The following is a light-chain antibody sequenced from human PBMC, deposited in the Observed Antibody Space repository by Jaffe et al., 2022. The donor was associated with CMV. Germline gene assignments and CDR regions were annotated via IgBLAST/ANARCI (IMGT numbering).Light chain of an antibody. CDR2: YDT. CDR1: NIGSKS. J-gene: IGLJ3*02. CDR3: QVWDTHSDHWV. V-gene: IGLV3-21*04. Sequence: SYVLTQPTSVSVAPGKTARITCGGNNIGSKSVHWYQQRPGQAPVLVIYYDTQRPSGIPDRVSGSISANTATLTISRVEAGDEADYYCQVWDTHSDHWVFGGGTNLNVL.